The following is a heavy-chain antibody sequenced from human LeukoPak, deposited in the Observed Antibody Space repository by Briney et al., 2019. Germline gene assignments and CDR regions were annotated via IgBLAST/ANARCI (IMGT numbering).Heavy chain of an antibody. CDR3: ASLTTVTTDDAFDI. CDR2: ISSSAKTI. CDR1: GFTFSSYE. Sequence: PGGPLRLSCAASGFTFSSYEMNWVRHAPGKGLEWVSYISSSAKTIYYADSVKGRFTVSRDNAEKSLYLQMNSLRAEDTAVYYCASLTTVTTDDAFDIWGQGTMVTVSS. J-gene: IGHJ3*02. D-gene: IGHD4-17*01. V-gene: IGHV3-48*03.